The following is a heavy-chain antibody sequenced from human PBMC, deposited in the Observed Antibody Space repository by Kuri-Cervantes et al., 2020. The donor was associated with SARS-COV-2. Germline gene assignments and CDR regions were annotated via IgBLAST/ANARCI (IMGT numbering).Heavy chain of an antibody. Sequence: SVNVSCKASGYTFTGYYMHWVRQAPGQGLEWMGRINPNSGGTNYAQKFQGRVTMTRDTSISKAYMELSRLRSDDTAVYYCARALVVVPAAMDVWGKGTTVTVSS. CDR1: GYTFTGYY. D-gene: IGHD2-2*01. J-gene: IGHJ6*03. CDR3: ARALVVVPAAMDV. CDR2: INPNSGGT. V-gene: IGHV1-2*06.